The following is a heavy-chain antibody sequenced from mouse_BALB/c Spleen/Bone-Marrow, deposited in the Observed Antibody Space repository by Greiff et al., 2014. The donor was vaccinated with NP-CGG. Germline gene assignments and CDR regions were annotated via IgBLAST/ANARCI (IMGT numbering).Heavy chain of an antibody. CDR1: GYSFTDYI. D-gene: IGHD1-1*01. Sequence: EVQLQQSGPELVKPGASVKISCKASGYSFTDYIMLWVKQSHGKSLEWIGNINPYYGSTSYNLKFKGKATLTVDKSSSTAYMQLNSLTAEDSAVYYSARGITTVVPYAMDYWGQGTSVTVSS. CDR3: ARGITTVVPYAMDY. V-gene: IGHV1-39*01. J-gene: IGHJ4*01. CDR2: INPYYGST.